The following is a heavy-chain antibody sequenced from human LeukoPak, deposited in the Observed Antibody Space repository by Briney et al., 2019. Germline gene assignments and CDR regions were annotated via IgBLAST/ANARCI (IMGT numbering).Heavy chain of an antibody. V-gene: IGHV3-7*04. D-gene: IGHD3-10*01. CDR1: GFSFRNYW. CDR3: ARDRGLFDY. CDR2: VKQGGSEK. J-gene: IGHJ4*02. Sequence: PGGSLRLSCAASGFSFRNYWMTWVRQAPGKGLEWVANVKQGGSEKQYAGSVKGRFTISRDNAKNSLYLQMNSLRAEDTAVYYGARDRGLFDYWGQGTLVTVSS.